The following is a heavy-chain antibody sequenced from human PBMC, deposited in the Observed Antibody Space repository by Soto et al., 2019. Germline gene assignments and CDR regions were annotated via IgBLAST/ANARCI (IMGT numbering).Heavy chain of an antibody. CDR2: STPDGSST. D-gene: IGHD5-12*01. CDR3: ARDLIIVDTPGDDFDY. J-gene: IGHJ4*02. V-gene: IGHV3-74*01. CDR1: GFTFSSYW. Sequence: EVQLVESGGGLVQPGGSLRLSCATSGFTFSSYWMHLVRQAPGKGLMWVARSTPDGSSTSYADSVKGRFTISRDNAKNTLYLHVKGQGAEDKAIYNCARDLIIVDTPGDDFDYWGQGTLVAVSS.